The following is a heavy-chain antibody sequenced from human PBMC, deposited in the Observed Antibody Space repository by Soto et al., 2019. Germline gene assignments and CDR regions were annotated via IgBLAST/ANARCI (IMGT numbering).Heavy chain of an antibody. V-gene: IGHV5-51*01. Sequence: PEASRKMCCKGSGYSFASYWIGWVRQMPGKDLGWMGIIYPGDSDTRYSPSFQGQVTISADKSLRTAYLQWTSLKASDTALYYCARTRSFTLGFYYDGMDVWGQGTTVT. CDR3: ARTRSFTLGFYYDGMDV. D-gene: IGHD6-6*01. CDR1: GYSFASYW. J-gene: IGHJ6*02. CDR2: IYPGDSDT.